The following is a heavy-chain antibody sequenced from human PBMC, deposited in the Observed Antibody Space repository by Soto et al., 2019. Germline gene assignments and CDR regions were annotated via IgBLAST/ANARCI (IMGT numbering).Heavy chain of an antibody. CDR2: IYTSGST. CDR1: GGSISSYY. J-gene: IGHJ4*02. V-gene: IGHV4-4*07. Sequence: SETLSLTCTVSGGSISSYYWSWIRQPAGKGLEWIGRIYTSGSTNYNPSLKSRVTMSVDTSKNQFSLKLSSVTTADTAVYYCARELTTVTTPLFDYWGQGTLVTVSS. D-gene: IGHD4-4*01. CDR3: ARELTTVTTPLFDY.